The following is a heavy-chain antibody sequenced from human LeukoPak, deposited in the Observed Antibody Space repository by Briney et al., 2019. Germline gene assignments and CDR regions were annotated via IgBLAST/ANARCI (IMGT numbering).Heavy chain of an antibody. CDR1: GYTFTSYD. Sequence: ASVKVSCKASGYTFTSYDINWVRQATGQGLEWMGWMDPNSGNTGYAQKFQGRVTMTRNTSISTAYMELSSLRSEDTAVYYCARLKYSSGWYEDYWGQGTLVTVSS. CDR2: MDPNSGNT. J-gene: IGHJ4*02. CDR3: ARLKYSSGWYEDY. V-gene: IGHV1-8*01. D-gene: IGHD6-19*01.